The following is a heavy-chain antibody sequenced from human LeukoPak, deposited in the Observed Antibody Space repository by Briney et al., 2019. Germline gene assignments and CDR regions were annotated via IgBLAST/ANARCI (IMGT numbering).Heavy chain of an antibody. CDR3: ARDLGNTGWYTFDY. D-gene: IGHD6-19*01. V-gene: IGHV6-1*01. CDR1: GDSVSSINGA. CDR2: TYYRSKWYN. Sequence: SQTLSLTCAISGDSVSSINGAWNWIRQSPSGGLEWLGRTYYRSKWYNDYVESMKGRITISPDTSKNQFSLHLNSVTPEDTAVHYCARDLGNTGWYTFDYWGQGTLVTVSS. J-gene: IGHJ4*02.